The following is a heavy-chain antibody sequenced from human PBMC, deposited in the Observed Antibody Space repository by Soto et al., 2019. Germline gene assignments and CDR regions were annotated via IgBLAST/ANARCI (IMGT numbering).Heavy chain of an antibody. J-gene: IGHJ4*02. CDR1: GFTFSSYG. CDR2: SSATGAGT. V-gene: IGHV3-23*01. Sequence: EVQLLESGGGLVQPWGSLRLSCAASGFTFSSYGMTWVRQAPGKGLEWVSFSSATGAGTYYADSVKGRFTISRDNSKNTLYLQMPSLRADDTAVYYCAKDRRAGGNYGFYSDFWGQGALVIVSS. D-gene: IGHD1-7*01. CDR3: AKDRRAGGNYGFYSDF.